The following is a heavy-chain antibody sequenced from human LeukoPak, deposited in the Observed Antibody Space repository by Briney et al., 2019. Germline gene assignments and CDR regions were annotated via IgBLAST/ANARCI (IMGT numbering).Heavy chain of an antibody. Sequence: SETLSLTCTVSGGSISSYYWSWIRQPPGKGLEWIGYIYYSGSTNYNPSLKSRVTISVDTSKNQFSLKLSSVTAADTAVYYCASHRVQLWSPYYYYYGMDVWGQGTTVTVSS. J-gene: IGHJ6*02. CDR1: GGSISSYY. D-gene: IGHD5-18*01. V-gene: IGHV4-59*01. CDR3: ASHRVQLWSPYYYYYGMDV. CDR2: IYYSGST.